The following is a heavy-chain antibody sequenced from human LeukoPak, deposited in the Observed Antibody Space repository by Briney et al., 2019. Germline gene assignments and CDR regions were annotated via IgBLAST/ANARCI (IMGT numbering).Heavy chain of an antibody. CDR3: AKEGSSSLYYYYYMDV. D-gene: IGHD6-6*01. CDR2: ISYDGSNK. CDR1: GFTFSSYG. Sequence: PGGSLRLSCAASGFTFSSYGMHWVRQAPGKGLEWVAVISYDGSNKYYADSVKGRFTISRDNSKNTLYLQMNSLRAEDTAVYYCAKEGSSSLYYYYYMDVWGKGTTLTVSS. J-gene: IGHJ6*03. V-gene: IGHV3-30*18.